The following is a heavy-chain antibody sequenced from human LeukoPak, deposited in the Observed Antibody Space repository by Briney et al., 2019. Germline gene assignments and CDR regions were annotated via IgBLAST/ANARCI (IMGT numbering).Heavy chain of an antibody. D-gene: IGHD6-13*01. J-gene: IGHJ3*02. CDR1: GGSFSGYY. Sequence: PSETLSLTCAVYGGSFSGYYWSWIRQPAGKGLEWIGRIYTSGSTNYNPSLKSRVTISVDTSKNQFSLKLSSVTAADTAVYYCARDSSSWNAFDIWGQGTMVTVSS. CDR2: IYTSGST. V-gene: IGHV4-4*07. CDR3: ARDSSSWNAFDI.